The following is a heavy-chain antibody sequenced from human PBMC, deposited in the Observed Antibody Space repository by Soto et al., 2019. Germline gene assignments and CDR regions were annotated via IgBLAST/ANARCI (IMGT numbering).Heavy chain of an antibody. CDR1: GFTLRNYA. CDR2: ISANDVGT. D-gene: IGHD1-20*01. V-gene: IGHV3-23*01. CDR3: AKAKNDYNWDNRPPFDY. Sequence: GSLRLSCEVSGFTLRNYAMTWIRQAPGNGLEWVSLISANDVGTYYAESVKTRFTISTDQSRNTVYLQMDSLRADDTAIYYCAKAKNDYNWDNRPPFDYWGQGTLVTVSS. J-gene: IGHJ4*02.